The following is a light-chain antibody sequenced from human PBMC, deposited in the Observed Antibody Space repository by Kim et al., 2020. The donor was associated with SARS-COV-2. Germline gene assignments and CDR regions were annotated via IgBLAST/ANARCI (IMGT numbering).Light chain of an antibody. Sequence: ASVGDRVTITCRASQSISSYLNWYQQKPGKAPKLLIYAASSLQSGVPSRFSGSGSGTDFTLTISSLQPEDFATYYCQQSYSTPITFGQGTRLDIK. CDR3: QQSYSTPIT. J-gene: IGKJ5*01. CDR2: AAS. V-gene: IGKV1-39*01. CDR1: QSISSY.